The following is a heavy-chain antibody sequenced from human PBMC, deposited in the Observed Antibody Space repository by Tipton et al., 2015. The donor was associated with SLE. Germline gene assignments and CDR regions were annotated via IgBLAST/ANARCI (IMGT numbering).Heavy chain of an antibody. D-gene: IGHD1-26*01. Sequence: SLRLSCAASGFTFSSYAMSWVRQAPGKGLEWVSGISGSGGSTYYADSVKGRFTISRDNSKNTLYLQMTSLRAEETAVYYCAGDSYRLLGRYFDLWGRGTLVAVSA. CDR3: AGDSYRLLGRYFDL. J-gene: IGHJ2*01. CDR1: GFTFSSYA. V-gene: IGHV3-23*01. CDR2: ISGSGGST.